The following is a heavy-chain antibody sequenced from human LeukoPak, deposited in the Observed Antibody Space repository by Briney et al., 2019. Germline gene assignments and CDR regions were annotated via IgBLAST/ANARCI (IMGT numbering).Heavy chain of an antibody. J-gene: IGHJ4*02. CDR3: ARDPLFHY. Sequence: PSETLSLTCTVSGGSISSGSYYWSWIRQPAGKGLEWIGRIYTSGSTNYNPSLKSRVTISVDTSKNQFSLKLSSVTAADTAVYYCARDPLFHYWGQGTLVTVSS. CDR1: GGSISSGSYY. CDR2: IYTSGST. V-gene: IGHV4-61*02.